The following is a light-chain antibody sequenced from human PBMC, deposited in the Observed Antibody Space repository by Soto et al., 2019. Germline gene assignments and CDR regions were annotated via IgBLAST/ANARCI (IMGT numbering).Light chain of an antibody. V-gene: IGKV3-20*01. CDR3: QQYTNSIT. CDR1: QVIASSH. J-gene: IGKJ5*01. Sequence: DIVLTQSPGTLSLSPGERATLSCRASQVIASSHLAWHQQKPGQAPRLLIFDTSRRATGIPDRFSGSGSETDFTLTINRLETEDFAVYYCQQYTNSITFGQGTRLEIK. CDR2: DTS.